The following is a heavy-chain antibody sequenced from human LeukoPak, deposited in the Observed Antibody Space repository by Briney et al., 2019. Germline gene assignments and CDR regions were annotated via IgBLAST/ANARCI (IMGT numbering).Heavy chain of an antibody. Sequence: GGSLRLSCAASGFRFSGYWMHWVRQGPGKGRVWVSRINSDGSNTNYADSVKGRFTISRDNAKNTLYLQMNSLRAEDTAVYYCVRWGLGKGEAFDIWGQGTTVTVSS. D-gene: IGHD3-10*01. J-gene: IGHJ3*02. CDR3: VRWGLGKGEAFDI. CDR1: GFRFSGYW. CDR2: INSDGSNT. V-gene: IGHV3-74*01.